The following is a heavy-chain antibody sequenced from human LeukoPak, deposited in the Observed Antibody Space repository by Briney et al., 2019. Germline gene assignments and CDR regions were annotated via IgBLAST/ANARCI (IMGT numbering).Heavy chain of an antibody. J-gene: IGHJ4*01. CDR1: GGSISAYY. CDR3: ARQRQHCDGGSCFPPDH. D-gene: IGHD2-15*01. V-gene: IGHV4-4*07. Sequence: PSETLSLTCTVSGGSISAYYWSWIRQPAGKGLEWIGRIHTSGSTNYNPSLKSRLTISVDMAKNQFSLKPNSMTATDTAIYYCARQRQHCDGGSCFPPDHWGHGTLVTVSS. CDR2: IHTSGST.